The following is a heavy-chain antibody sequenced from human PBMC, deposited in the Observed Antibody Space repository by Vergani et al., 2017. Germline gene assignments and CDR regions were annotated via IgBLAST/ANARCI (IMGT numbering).Heavy chain of an antibody. CDR2: IYSGGST. V-gene: IGHV3-66*01. CDR1: GFTVSSNY. J-gene: IGHJ6*02. CDR3: ARVRVTIFGVVAGMDV. D-gene: IGHD3-3*01. Sequence: EVQLLESGGGLVQPGGSLRLSCAASGFTVSSNYMSWVRQAPGKGLEWVSVIYSGGSTYYADSVKGRFTISRDNAKNSLYLQMNSLRAEDTAVYYCARVRVTIFGVVAGMDVWGQGTTVTVSS.